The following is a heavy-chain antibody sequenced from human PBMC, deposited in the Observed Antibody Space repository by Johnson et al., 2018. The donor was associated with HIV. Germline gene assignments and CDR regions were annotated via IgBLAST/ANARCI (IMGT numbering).Heavy chain of an antibody. Sequence: EVQLVESGGGLVQPGGSLRLSCSASGFSVSSNYMSWVRQAPGKGLAWVSSIYCGGRTYYADSVKGRFTISRDNSKNTLFLQMNSLRAEDTAVYYCAKDLSSELLWFIRDAFDVWGQGTMVTVSS. V-gene: IGHV3-66*02. CDR3: AKDLSSELLWFIRDAFDV. D-gene: IGHD3-10*01. CDR2: IYCGGRT. J-gene: IGHJ3*01. CDR1: GFSVSSNY.